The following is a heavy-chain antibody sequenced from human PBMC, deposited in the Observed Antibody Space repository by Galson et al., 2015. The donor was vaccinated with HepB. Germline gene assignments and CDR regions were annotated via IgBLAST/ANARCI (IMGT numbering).Heavy chain of an antibody. D-gene: IGHD2-2*01. CDR3: ARHRLRCDSTICYPFDY. CDR1: GGSITSGIFY. Sequence: ETLSLTCTVSGGSITSGIFYWGWIRQPPGKGLEWIGSIYHSGSTFYKPSLYSRVTISVDTSKNQFYLTLSSVTAADTAVYYCARHRLRCDSTICYPFDYWGQGALVTVSS. CDR2: IYHSGST. J-gene: IGHJ4*02. V-gene: IGHV4-39*01.